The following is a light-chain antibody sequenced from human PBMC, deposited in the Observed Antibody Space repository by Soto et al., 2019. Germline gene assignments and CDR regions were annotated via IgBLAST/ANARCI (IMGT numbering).Light chain of an antibody. CDR2: AAS. V-gene: IGKV1-8*01. J-gene: IGKJ5*01. CDR3: QQYYSYRT. Sequence: AIRMTQSPSSLSASTGDRVTITCRASQGISSYLAWYQQKPGKAPKLLIYAASTLQSGVPSRFSGSGSGTDFTLTISCLQSEDFATYYCQQYYSYRTFGQGTRLEMK. CDR1: QGISSY.